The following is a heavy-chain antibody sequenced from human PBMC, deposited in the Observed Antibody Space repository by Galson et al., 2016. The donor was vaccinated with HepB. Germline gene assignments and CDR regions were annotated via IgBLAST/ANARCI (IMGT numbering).Heavy chain of an antibody. J-gene: IGHJ4*02. V-gene: IGHV4-39*01. CDR2: IYYSGST. D-gene: IGHD6-19*01. CDR3: ARGGVAGIFY. Sequence: SETLSLTCTVSGGSISSSSYYWGWIRQPPGKGLEWFGSIYYSGSTYYNPSLTSRVTISVDTSKNQFSLKLSSVTAADTAVYYCARGGVAGIFYWGQGTLVTVSS. CDR1: GGSISSSSYY.